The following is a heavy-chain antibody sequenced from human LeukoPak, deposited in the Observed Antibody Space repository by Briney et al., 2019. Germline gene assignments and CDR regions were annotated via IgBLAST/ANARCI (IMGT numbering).Heavy chain of an antibody. V-gene: IGHV4-59*01. CDR2: IYYSGST. D-gene: IGHD3-9*01. J-gene: IGHJ4*01. CDR3: ARVTGYMIEGYFDY. CDR1: GGSISSYY. Sequence: SETLSLTCTVSGGSISSYYWSWIRQPPGKGLEWIGYIYYSGSTNYNPSPKSRFTISVDTSKNQFSLKLRSVTAADTAVYYCARVTGYMIEGYFDYWGQGILVTVSS.